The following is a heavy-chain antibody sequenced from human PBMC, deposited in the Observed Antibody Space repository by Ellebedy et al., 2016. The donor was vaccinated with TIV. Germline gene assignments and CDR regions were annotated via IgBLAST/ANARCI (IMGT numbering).Heavy chain of an antibody. CDR3: AKERDPLASTSFDS. CDR1: GFTFSHYG. V-gene: IGHV3-30*18. J-gene: IGHJ4*02. D-gene: IGHD1-1*01. Sequence: GESLKISCATSGFTFSHYGMQWVRQAPGEGLEWVAVIAHDGSVIHYADSVKGRFTISRDNSKNTLSLKMYSLRPEDTAVYYCAKERDPLASTSFDSWGQGNLVTVSS. CDR2: IAHDGSVI.